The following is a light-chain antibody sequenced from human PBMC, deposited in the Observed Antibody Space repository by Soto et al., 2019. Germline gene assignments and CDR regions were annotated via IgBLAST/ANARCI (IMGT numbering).Light chain of an antibody. V-gene: IGLV2-14*03. J-gene: IGLJ2*01. Sequence: QSALTQPASVSGSPGQSITISCTGTSSDVGAYHVSWYQHHPGKAPKLMIYDVSNRPSGVSNRFSGSKSGNTASLTISGLQTEDEADYYCSSYTSSTTVVFGGGTQLTVL. CDR2: DVS. CDR3: SSYTSSTTVV. CDR1: SSDVGAYH.